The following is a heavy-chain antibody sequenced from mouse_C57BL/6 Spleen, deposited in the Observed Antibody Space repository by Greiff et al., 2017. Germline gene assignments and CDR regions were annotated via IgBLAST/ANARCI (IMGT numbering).Heavy chain of an antibody. CDR2: ISDGGSYT. CDR3: AREGYYGSSFWFAY. Sequence: EVKLMESGGGLVKPGGSLTLSCAASGFTFSSYAMSWVRQTPEKRLEWVATISDGGSYTYYPDNVKGRFTISRDNAKNNLYLQMSHLKSEDTAMYYCAREGYYGSSFWFAYWGQGTLVTVSA. D-gene: IGHD1-1*01. CDR1: GFTFSSYA. J-gene: IGHJ3*01. V-gene: IGHV5-4*01.